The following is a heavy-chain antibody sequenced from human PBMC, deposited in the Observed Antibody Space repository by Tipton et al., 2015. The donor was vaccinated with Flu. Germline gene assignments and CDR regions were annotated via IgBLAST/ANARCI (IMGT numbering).Heavy chain of an antibody. V-gene: IGHV4-38-2*01. CDR3: ARGDYSNYVSDPKSWFDP. CDR2: VSRTGST. Sequence: TLSLTCAVSGDSISSDFYWAWIRQFPGKGLEWIGTVSRTGSTIYNPSLKSRVTISIDTSKNQFSLNMRSVTAADMAVYYWARGDYSNYVSDPKSWFDPWGQGTLVAVSS. J-gene: IGHJ5*02. CDR1: GDSISSDFY. D-gene: IGHD4-11*01.